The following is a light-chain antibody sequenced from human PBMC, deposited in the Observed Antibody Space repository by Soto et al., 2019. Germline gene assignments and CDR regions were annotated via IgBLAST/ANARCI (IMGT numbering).Light chain of an antibody. CDR1: QSVSSN. CDR3: QHYGASPYT. V-gene: IGKV3-20*01. Sequence: EIVMTQSPATLSVSPGERATLSCRASQSVSSNLAWYQQKPGQAPRLLIYGASTRATGIPDRFSGSQSGTDFTLTISRLEPEDSAVFYCQHYGASPYTFGLGTKLEIK. CDR2: GAS. J-gene: IGKJ2*01.